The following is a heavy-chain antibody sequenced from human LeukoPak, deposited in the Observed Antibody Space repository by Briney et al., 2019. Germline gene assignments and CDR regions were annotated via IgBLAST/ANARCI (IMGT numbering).Heavy chain of an antibody. J-gene: IGHJ4*02. Sequence: GGSLRLSCAATGFTYSSHAMHWVRQAPGKGLEWVATISFDGRNLYNADSVKGRFTISRDNSKNTLFLQMNSLRAEDTAVYYCARRRDYAYYFDYWGQGTLVTVSS. CDR2: ISFDGRNL. CDR3: ARRRDYAYYFDY. V-gene: IGHV3-30*04. D-gene: IGHD4-17*01. CDR1: GFTYSSHA.